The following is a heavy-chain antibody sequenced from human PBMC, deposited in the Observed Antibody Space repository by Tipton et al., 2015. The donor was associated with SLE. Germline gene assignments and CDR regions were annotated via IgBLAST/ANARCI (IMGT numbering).Heavy chain of an antibody. CDR2: ISGSGGST. V-gene: IGHV3-23*01. Sequence: GSLRLSCAASGFTFSSYVMSWVRQAPGKGLEWVSAISGSGGSTYYADSVKGRFTISRDNSKNTLYLQMNSLRAEDTAVYYCAKWTIVPTAFDIWGQGTMVTVSS. CDR1: GFTFSSYV. D-gene: IGHD2-2*01. CDR3: AKWTIVPTAFDI. J-gene: IGHJ3*02.